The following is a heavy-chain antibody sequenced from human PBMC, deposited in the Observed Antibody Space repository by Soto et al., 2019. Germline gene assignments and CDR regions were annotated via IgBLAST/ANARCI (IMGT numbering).Heavy chain of an antibody. V-gene: IGHV3-48*02. CDR2: ITSDTKTI. Sequence: EVQLVESGGGLVQPGGSLRLSCAASGFKFSIYSMNWVRQAPGKGLEWSAYITSDTKTIKYADSVKGRFTISRDNAKNSMYLQMNSLSDEDTAVYYCARSVEGHFDYWGQGTVVTLSS. J-gene: IGHJ4*02. D-gene: IGHD6-19*01. CDR3: ARSVEGHFDY. CDR1: GFKFSIYS.